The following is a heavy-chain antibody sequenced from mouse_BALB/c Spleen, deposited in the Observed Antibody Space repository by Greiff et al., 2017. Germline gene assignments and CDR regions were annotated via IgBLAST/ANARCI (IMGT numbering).Heavy chain of an antibody. Sequence: EVHLVESGPGLVKPSQSLSLTCTVTGYSITSDYAWNWIRQFPGNKLEWMGYISYSGSTSYNPSLKSRISITRDTSKNQFFLQLNSVTTEDTATYYCARGLEAMDYWGQGTSVTVSS. CDR1: GYSITSDYA. CDR3: ARGLEAMDY. D-gene: IGHD3-1*01. CDR2: ISYSGST. J-gene: IGHJ4*01. V-gene: IGHV3-2*02.